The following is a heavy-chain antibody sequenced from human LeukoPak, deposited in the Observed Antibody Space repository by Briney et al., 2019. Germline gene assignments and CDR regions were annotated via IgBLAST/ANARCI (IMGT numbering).Heavy chain of an antibody. V-gene: IGHV3-33*08. CDR2: IWYDGSNK. D-gene: IGHD3-10*01. CDR1: GFTFSRHW. Sequence: GGSLRLSCAASGFTFSRHWMYWVRQAPGKGLEWVAVIWYDGSNKYYADSVKGRFTISRDNSKNTLYLQMNSLRAEDTAVYYCARGPPGVLLWFGEGPEFDYWGQGTLVTVSS. J-gene: IGHJ4*02. CDR3: ARGPPGVLLWFGEGPEFDY.